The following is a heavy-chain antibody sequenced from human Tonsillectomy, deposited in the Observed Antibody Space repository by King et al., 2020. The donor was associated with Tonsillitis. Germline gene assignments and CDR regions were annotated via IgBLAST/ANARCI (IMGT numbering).Heavy chain of an antibody. Sequence: VQLQESGPGLVKPSETLSLTCTVSGGSISSYYWSWIRQPPGKGLEWIGYIYYSGSTNYNPSLKSRVTISVDTSKNQFSLKLSSVTAAGTAVYYCARGLGGWYDYWGQGTLVTVSS. CDR3: ARGLGGWYDY. J-gene: IGHJ4*02. V-gene: IGHV4-59*08. D-gene: IGHD6-19*01. CDR1: GGSISSYY. CDR2: IYYSGST.